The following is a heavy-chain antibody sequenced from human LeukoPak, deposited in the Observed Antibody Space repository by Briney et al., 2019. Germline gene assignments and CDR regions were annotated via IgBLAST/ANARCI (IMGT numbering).Heavy chain of an antibody. CDR3: ARKSDSLMLRGGDC. Sequence: PGGSLRLSCAASEFSVSSNYMTWVRQAPGKGPECVSIIYSGGTTYYADSVRGRYTISRDNSKNTLYLQMDRLRVEDTAVYYCARKSDSLMLRGGDCWGQGTLVTVSS. V-gene: IGHV3-66*01. J-gene: IGHJ4*02. CDR2: IYSGGTT. CDR1: EFSVSSNY. D-gene: IGHD3-10*01.